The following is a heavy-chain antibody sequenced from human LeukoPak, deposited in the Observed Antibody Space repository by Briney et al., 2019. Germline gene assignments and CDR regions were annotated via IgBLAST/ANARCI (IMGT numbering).Heavy chain of an antibody. D-gene: IGHD1-26*01. CDR1: GFTFSSYW. Sequence: PGGSLRLSCAASGFTFSSYWMSWVRQAPGKGLEWVANIKQDGSEKYYVDSVKGRFTISRDNAKNSLYLQMNSLRAEDTAVYYCARGSGSYFLYYYYMDVWGKGTTVTVSS. V-gene: IGHV3-7*01. CDR2: IKQDGSEK. CDR3: ARGSGSYFLYYYYMDV. J-gene: IGHJ6*03.